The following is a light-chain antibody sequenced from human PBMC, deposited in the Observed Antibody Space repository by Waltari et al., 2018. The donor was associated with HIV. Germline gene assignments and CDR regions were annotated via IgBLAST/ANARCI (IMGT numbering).Light chain of an antibody. V-gene: IGKV3-15*01. CDR3: QQYNNWPQTWPPGT. J-gene: IGKJ1*01. CDR2: GAS. CDR1: QSLSSN. Sequence: EIVMTQPPATVSVSTGEGATLSCRASQSLSSNLAWYQQKPGQAPRLLIYGASTRAIGVPARFSGSGSGTEFTLTISSLQSEDFGVYYCQQYNNWPQTWPPGTFGQGTKVEIK.